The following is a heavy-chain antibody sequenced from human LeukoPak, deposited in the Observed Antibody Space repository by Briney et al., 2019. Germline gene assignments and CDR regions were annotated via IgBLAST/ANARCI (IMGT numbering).Heavy chain of an antibody. Sequence: GGSLRLSCAASGFTFSSYAMSWVRQAPGKGLEWVSAISGSGGSTYYADSVKGGFTISRDNSKNTLYLQMNSLRADDTAVYYCAKEGGYYDSSGYYPGAFDIWGQGTMVTVSS. J-gene: IGHJ3*02. CDR1: GFTFSSYA. CDR2: ISGSGGST. D-gene: IGHD3-22*01. CDR3: AKEGGYYDSSGYYPGAFDI. V-gene: IGHV3-23*01.